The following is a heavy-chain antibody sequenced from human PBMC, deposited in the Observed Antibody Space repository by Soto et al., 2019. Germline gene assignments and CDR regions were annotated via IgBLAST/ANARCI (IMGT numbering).Heavy chain of an antibody. CDR1: GGTFSSYT. V-gene: IGHV1-69*02. Sequence: QVQLVQSGAEVKKLGSSVKVSCKASGGTFSSYTISWVRQAPGQGLEWMGRIIPILGIANYAQKFQGRVTITADKSTSTAYMELSSLRSEDTAVYYCARSIGYCSGGSCSYFDYWGQGTLVTVSS. D-gene: IGHD2-15*01. CDR3: ARSIGYCSGGSCSYFDY. CDR2: IIPILGIA. J-gene: IGHJ4*02.